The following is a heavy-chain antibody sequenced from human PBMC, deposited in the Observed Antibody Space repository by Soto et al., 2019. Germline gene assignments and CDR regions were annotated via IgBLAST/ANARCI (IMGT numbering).Heavy chain of an antibody. J-gene: IGHJ6*02. CDR3: ARSGKIFGVVPGALYGMDV. V-gene: IGHV1-69*13. CDR1: GSTFSSYA. D-gene: IGHD3-3*01. CDR2: IIPIFGTA. Sequence: SVKVSCKASGSTFSSYAISWVRQAPGQGLEWMGGIIPIFGTANYAQKFQGRVTITADESTSTAYMELSSLRSEDTAVYYCARSGKIFGVVPGALYGMDVWGQGTTVTVSS.